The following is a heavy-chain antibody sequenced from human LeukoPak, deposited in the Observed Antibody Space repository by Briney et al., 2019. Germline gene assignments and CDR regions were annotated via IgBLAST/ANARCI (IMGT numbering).Heavy chain of an antibody. CDR2: IYYNGST. Sequence: SETLSLTCTVSGGSINSYYCSWIRQPPGKGLEWIGFIYYNGSTNYNPSLKSRVTISVDTSKNQFSLKLSSVTAADTAVYYCARELGYSGRNFDYWGQGTLVTVSS. CDR3: ARELGYSGRNFDY. V-gene: IGHV4-59*01. D-gene: IGHD5-12*01. J-gene: IGHJ4*02. CDR1: GGSINSYY.